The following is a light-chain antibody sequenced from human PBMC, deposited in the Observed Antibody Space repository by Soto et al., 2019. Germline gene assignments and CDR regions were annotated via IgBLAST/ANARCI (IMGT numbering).Light chain of an antibody. CDR1: QNIKSNY. V-gene: IGKV3-20*01. CDR3: QQYGSIRT. J-gene: IGKJ1*01. Sequence: EIVLTQSPATLSLSPGERATLSCRASQNIKSNYLAWYRQNPGQAPRLLIYGASNRAAGVPDRFSGSGSGTDFTLTITRLEPEDFAVYFCQQYGSIRTFGQGTKVDIK. CDR2: GAS.